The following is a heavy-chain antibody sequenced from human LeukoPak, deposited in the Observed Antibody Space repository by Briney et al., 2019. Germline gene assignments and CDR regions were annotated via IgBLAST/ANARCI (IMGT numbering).Heavy chain of an antibody. V-gene: IGHV3-53*05. Sequence: PGGSLTLSCAASGLTVSSNYMSWVRQAPGKGLEWVSVIYSGGSTYYADSVKGRFTISRDNSKNTLYLQLNSLRAEDTAVYYCARGDGYKHYFDSWGQGTLVTVSS. CDR3: ARGDGYKHYFDS. J-gene: IGHJ4*02. CDR2: IYSGGST. CDR1: GLTVSSNY. D-gene: IGHD5-24*01.